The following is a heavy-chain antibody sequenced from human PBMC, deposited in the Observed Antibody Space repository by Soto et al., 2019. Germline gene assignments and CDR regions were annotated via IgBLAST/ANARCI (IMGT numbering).Heavy chain of an antibody. Sequence: EVQLVESGGGLVQPGGSLKLSCAASGFIFSGSAVHWVRQASGKGLEWVGRILSKAGNYATAYPESMKGRFTSSIDDSENPDFLKLNSLNTEDTAGYYCIRGGAPYHYDYWGQGTLVAVSS. V-gene: IGHV3-73*01. CDR1: GFIFSGSA. CDR2: ILSKAGNYAT. J-gene: IGHJ4*02. CDR3: IRGGAPYHYDY.